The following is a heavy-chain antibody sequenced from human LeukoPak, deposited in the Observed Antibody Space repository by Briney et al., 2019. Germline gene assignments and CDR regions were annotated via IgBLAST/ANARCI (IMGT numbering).Heavy chain of an antibody. D-gene: IGHD3-22*01. J-gene: IGHJ4*02. Sequence: ASVKVSCKASGYTFTGYYMHWVRQAPGQGLEWMGWINPNSGGTNYAQKFQGRVTMTRDTSISTAYMELSRLRSDDTAVYYCAKDPYDYYDSSGYYYEPYFDYWGQGTLVTVSS. CDR1: GYTFTGYY. CDR2: INPNSGGT. V-gene: IGHV1-2*02. CDR3: AKDPYDYYDSSGYYYEPYFDY.